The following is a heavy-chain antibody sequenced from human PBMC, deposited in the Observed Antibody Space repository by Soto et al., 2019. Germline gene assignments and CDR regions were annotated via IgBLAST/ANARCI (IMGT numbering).Heavy chain of an antibody. CDR2: IKQDGSEK. CDR1: GFTFSSYW. V-gene: IGHV3-7*05. CDR3: ASGHRMAAADPYYFDY. D-gene: IGHD6-13*01. J-gene: IGHJ4*02. Sequence: PGGSLRLSCAASGFTFSSYWMSWVRQAPGKGLEWVANIKQDGSEKYYVDSVKGRFTISRDNAKNSPYLQMNSLRAEDTAVYYCASGHRMAAADPYYFDYWGQGTLVTVSS.